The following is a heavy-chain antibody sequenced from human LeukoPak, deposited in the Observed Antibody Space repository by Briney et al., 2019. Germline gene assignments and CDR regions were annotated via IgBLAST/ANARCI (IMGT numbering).Heavy chain of an antibody. CDR1: GFTFSNAW. CDR2: VKSKTDGGTT. Sequence: GGSLRLSCAASGFTFSNAWMSWVRQAPGKGLEWVGRVKSKTDGGTTDYAAPVKGRFTISRDDSKNTLYLQMNSLKTEDTAVYYCTTESLPPPNCGGDCYGDFDYWGQGTLVTVSS. J-gene: IGHJ4*02. V-gene: IGHV3-15*01. CDR3: TTESLPPPNCGGDCYGDFDY. D-gene: IGHD2-21*02.